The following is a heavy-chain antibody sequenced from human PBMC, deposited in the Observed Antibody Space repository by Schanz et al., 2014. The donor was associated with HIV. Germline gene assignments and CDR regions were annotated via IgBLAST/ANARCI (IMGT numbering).Heavy chain of an antibody. V-gene: IGHV1-69*01. CDR3: ARMSPSSTSYGDAFDV. J-gene: IGHJ3*01. CDR2: MIPSFRLR. D-gene: IGHD2-2*01. Sequence: QVQLVQSGAEVKKPGSSVKVSCKASGGTFSSYAISWVRQAPGQGLEWMGGMIPSFRLRTYAQKFQGRVTIAADESASTAYMELSSLRSDDTAVYYCARMSPSSTSYGDAFDVWGQGTMITVSS. CDR1: GGTFSSYA.